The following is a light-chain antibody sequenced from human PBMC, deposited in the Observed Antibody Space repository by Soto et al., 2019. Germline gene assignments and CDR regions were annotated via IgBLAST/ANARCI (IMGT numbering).Light chain of an antibody. CDR1: QSFSSD. CDR2: AAS. Sequence: EIVMTQSPATLSVSPGERVTLSCRASQSFSSDLAWYQQKPGQAPRLLIYAASTRATGIPARFSGSGSGTEFTLTISSLQSEDFAVYYCQQRSNWPRTFGQGTKVDIK. CDR3: QQRSNWPRT. V-gene: IGKV3-15*01. J-gene: IGKJ1*01.